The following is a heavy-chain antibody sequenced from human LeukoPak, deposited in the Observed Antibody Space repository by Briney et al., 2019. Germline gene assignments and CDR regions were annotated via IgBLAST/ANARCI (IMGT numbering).Heavy chain of an antibody. D-gene: IGHD5-12*01. J-gene: IGHJ4*02. CDR3: AREYTGFGYGYSFDY. Sequence: GGSLRLSCAASGFTFSDYYMNWIRQAPGKGLEWISYISSSTSTIYYADSVKGRFTISRDNAKNSLYLQVNSLRAEDTAVYYCAREYTGFGYGYSFDYWGQGTLVTVSS. V-gene: IGHV3-11*04. CDR1: GFTFSDYY. CDR2: ISSSTSTI.